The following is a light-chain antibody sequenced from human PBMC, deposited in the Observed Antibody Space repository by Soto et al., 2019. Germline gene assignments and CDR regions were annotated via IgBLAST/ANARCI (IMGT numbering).Light chain of an antibody. Sequence: DSVITDSLDRLPVSLGEWATINRKYSQGVLSSTNTRIHLARYQQKPGQPPRLLISWASNRESGVPDRFSGGGSGTDFTLTISSLEAEDVAVYYCQQYYSTPRTFGEGTKVDIK. CDR1: QGVLSSTNTRIH. CDR2: WAS. J-gene: IGKJ4*01. CDR3: QQYYSTPRT. V-gene: IGKV4-1*01.